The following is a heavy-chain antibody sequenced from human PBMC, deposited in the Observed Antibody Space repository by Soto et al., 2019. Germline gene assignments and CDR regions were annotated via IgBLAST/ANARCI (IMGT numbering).Heavy chain of an antibody. V-gene: IGHV3-23*01. Sequence: GGSLRLSCAASGFTFSSYAMSWVRQAPEKGLEWVSAISGSGGSTYYADSVKGRFTISRDNSKNTLYLQMSGLRAEVTAVYYCAKGAAAGRYSSPPFDYWGQGTLVTVSS. CDR2: ISGSGGST. CDR3: AKGAAAGRYSSPPFDY. D-gene: IGHD6-13*01. J-gene: IGHJ4*02. CDR1: GFTFSSYA.